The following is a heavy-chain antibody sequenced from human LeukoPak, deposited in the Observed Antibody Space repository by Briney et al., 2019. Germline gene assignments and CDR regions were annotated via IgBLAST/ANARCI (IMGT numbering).Heavy chain of an antibody. V-gene: IGHV3-15*01. CDR1: GFTFSNAW. D-gene: IGHD6-19*01. J-gene: IGHJ6*04. CDR3: TTGAVAGPYYYGMDV. Sequence: GESLRLSCAASGFTFSNAWMSWVRQAPGKGLEWVGRIKSKTDGGTTDYAAPVKGRFTISRDDSKNTLYLQMNSLKTEDTAVYYCTTGAVAGPYYYGMDVWGKGTTVTVSS. CDR2: IKSKTDGGTT.